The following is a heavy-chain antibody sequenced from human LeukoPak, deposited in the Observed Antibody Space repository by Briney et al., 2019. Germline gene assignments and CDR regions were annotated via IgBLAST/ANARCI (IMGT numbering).Heavy chain of an antibody. J-gene: IGHJ5*02. Sequence: GGSLRLSSAVSGFTFFTYSMNRVRQAPGKGLEWVSYISSSSSTKYYADSVKGRFTISINNAKNSLYLQMNSLRAEDTAVYYCASVTLGCSSTSCYAWGQGTLVTVSS. CDR3: ASVTLGCSSTSCYA. CDR1: GFTFFTYS. V-gene: IGHV3-48*01. D-gene: IGHD2-2*01. CDR2: ISSSSSTK.